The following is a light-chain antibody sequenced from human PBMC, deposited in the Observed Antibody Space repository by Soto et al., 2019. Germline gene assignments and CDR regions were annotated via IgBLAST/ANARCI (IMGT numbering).Light chain of an antibody. J-gene: IGKJ5*01. CDR3: QQHDNLPIT. CDR1: QTVSRSY. V-gene: IGKV3-20*01. Sequence: EMVLTQSPGALSLSPGERATLSCRASQTVSRSYLAWYHQKPGQAPRLLIYGASTRATGIPDRFSGSGSGTDFTLTISRLEPEDSAVYYCQQHDNLPITFGQGTRLEIK. CDR2: GAS.